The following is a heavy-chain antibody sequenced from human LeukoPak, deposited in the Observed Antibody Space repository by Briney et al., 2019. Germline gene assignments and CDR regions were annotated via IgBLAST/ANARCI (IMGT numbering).Heavy chain of an antibody. J-gene: IGHJ3*02. D-gene: IGHD3-9*01. CDR2: IYSGGST. CDR1: GFTVSSNY. CDR3: AKDRYDILTGYFIDAFDI. V-gene: IGHV3-66*01. Sequence: GGSLRLSCAASGFTVSSNYMSWVRQAPGKGLEWVSVIYSGGSTYYVDSVKGRFTISRDNSKNTLYLQMNSLRAEDTAVYYCAKDRYDILTGYFIDAFDIWGQGTMVTVSS.